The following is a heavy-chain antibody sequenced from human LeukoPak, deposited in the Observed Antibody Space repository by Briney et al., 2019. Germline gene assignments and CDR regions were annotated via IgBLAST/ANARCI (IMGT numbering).Heavy chain of an antibody. CDR3: AKVRGYYYDSSDDY. V-gene: IGHV3-23*01. J-gene: IGHJ4*02. CDR1: GFTFSSYA. D-gene: IGHD3-22*01. CDR2: ISGGGDNT. Sequence: GGSLRLSCVASGFTFSSYAMTWVRQAPGKGLNWVSAISGGGDNTHYADSVKGRFTISRDNSKNTLYLQMNSLRAEDTAVYYCAKVRGYYYDSSDDYWAREPWSPSPQ.